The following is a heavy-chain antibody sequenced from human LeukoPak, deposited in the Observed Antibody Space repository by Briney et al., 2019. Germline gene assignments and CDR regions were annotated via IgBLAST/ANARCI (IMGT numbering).Heavy chain of an antibody. CDR1: GYTFTGYY. V-gene: IGHV1-2*02. CDR2: INPNSGGT. CDR3: ARVLLKYSSSSPAGY. J-gene: IGHJ4*02. D-gene: IGHD6-6*01. Sequence: ASVKVSCKAYGYTFTGYYMHWVQQAPGQGLEWMGWINPNSGGTNYAQKFQGRVTMTRDTSISTAYMELSRLRSDDTAVYYCARVLLKYSSSSPAGYWGQGTLVTVSS.